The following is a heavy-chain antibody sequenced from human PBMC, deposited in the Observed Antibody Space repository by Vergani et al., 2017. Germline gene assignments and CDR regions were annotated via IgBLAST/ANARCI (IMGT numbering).Heavy chain of an antibody. J-gene: IGHJ6*02. CDR1: GGTFSSYA. CDR3: ARDTYDPLDYYYGMDV. V-gene: IGHV1-69*04. D-gene: IGHD3-22*01. Sequence: QVQLVQSGAEVKKPGSSVKVSCKASGGTFSSYAISWVRQAPGQGLEWMGRIIPILGIANYAQKFQGRVTITADKSTSTAYMELSSLRAEDTAVYYCARDTYDPLDYYYGMDVWGQGTTVTVSS. CDR2: IIPILGIA.